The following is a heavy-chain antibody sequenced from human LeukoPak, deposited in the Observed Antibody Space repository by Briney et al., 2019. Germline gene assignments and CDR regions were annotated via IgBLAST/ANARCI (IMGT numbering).Heavy chain of an antibody. CDR2: VFTSGST. V-gene: IGHV4-61*02. CDR3: ARDLPGQYGFDI. CDR1: GGSISSGSYY. D-gene: IGHD1-14*01. Sequence: SGTLSLTCIVSGGSISSGSYYWSWIRQPPGKGLEWIGRVFTSGSTDYNPSFKSRVTISVDTSKKQVSLRLSSVTAADTAVYYCARDLPGQYGFDIWGQGTMVTVSS. J-gene: IGHJ3*02.